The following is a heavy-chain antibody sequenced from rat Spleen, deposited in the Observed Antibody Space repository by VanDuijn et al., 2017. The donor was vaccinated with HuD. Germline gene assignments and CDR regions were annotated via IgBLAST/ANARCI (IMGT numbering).Heavy chain of an antibody. CDR3: ARQDTSGYSNWFAY. Sequence: EVQLVESNGGLVQPGRSLKLSCAASGFTFNNYGMAWVRQAPTKGLEWVASISPSGGGTYYRDSVKGRFTISRDNAKSTLYVQMDSLRSEDTATYYCARQDTSGYSNWFAYWGQGTLVTVSS. D-gene: IGHD4-3*01. CDR2: ISPSGGGT. V-gene: IGHV5S13*01. CDR1: GFTFNNYG. J-gene: IGHJ3*01.